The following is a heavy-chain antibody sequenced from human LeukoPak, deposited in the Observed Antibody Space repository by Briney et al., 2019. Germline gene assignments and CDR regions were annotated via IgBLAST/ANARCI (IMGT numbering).Heavy chain of an antibody. V-gene: IGHV1-69*06. CDR1: GGTFSSYA. CDR2: IIPIFGTA. CDR3: ARDREVKYYYDSSGYSRDYYYMDV. Sequence: GTSVKVSCKASGGTFSSYAISWVRQAPGQGLEWMGGIIPIFGTANYAQKFQGRVTITADKSTSTAYMELSSLRSEDTAVYYCARDREVKYYYDSSGYSRDYYYMDVWGKGTTVTGSS. D-gene: IGHD3-22*01. J-gene: IGHJ6*03.